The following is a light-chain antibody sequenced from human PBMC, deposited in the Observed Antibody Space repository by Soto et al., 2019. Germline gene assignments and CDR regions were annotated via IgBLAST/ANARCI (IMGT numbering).Light chain of an antibody. J-gene: IGKJ1*01. Sequence: EIVMTQSPATLSVSPGERATLSCRASQSVRNNLAWYQQKPGQAPRLLIYGASTRATGIPARFSGSGSGTEFTLTISSLYSEDFAVYYCQQYNNWPPWTFGQVTKVEIK. V-gene: IGKV3-15*01. CDR1: QSVRNN. CDR3: QQYNNWPPWT. CDR2: GAS.